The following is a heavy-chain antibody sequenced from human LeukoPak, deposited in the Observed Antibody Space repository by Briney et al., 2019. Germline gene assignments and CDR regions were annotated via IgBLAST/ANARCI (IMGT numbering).Heavy chain of an antibody. D-gene: IGHD6-13*01. CDR3: ARAGYSSTWYSRYFDL. V-gene: IGHV3-11*04. Sequence: AGGSLRLSCAASGFSFSDYYMSWIRQAPGKGLEWVSYISRSGSTIYYADSVKGRFTISRDNAKNSLYLQMNSLRAEDTAVYYCARAGYSSTWYSRYFDLWGRGTLVTVSS. CDR1: GFSFSDYY. CDR2: ISRSGSTI. J-gene: IGHJ2*01.